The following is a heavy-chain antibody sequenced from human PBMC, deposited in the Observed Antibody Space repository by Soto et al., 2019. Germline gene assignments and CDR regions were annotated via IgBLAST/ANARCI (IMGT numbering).Heavy chain of an antibody. J-gene: IGHJ4*02. V-gene: IGHV1-18*04. CDR1: DFSFTSHG. D-gene: IGHD2-2*01. CDR3: AIYHLELFSFDY. CDR2: ISLYNGNT. Sequence: ASVKFSCKAYDFSFTSHGISWVRQAPGQGLEWMGWISLYNGNTNYAQQFQGRVTMTTDTSTSTAYMELRSLRSDDTAMYFCAIYHLELFSFDYWGQGTLVTVSS.